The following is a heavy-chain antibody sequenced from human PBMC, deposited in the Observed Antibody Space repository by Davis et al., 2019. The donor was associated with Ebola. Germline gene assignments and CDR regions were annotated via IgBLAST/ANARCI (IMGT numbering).Heavy chain of an antibody. J-gene: IGHJ4*02. V-gene: IGHV1-18*04. CDR3: ARFNKRYSLAFDY. D-gene: IGHD2-21*01. Sequence: ASVKVSCKASGYTFTGYYMHWVRQAPGQGLEWMGWISAYNGNTNYAQKLQGRVTMTTDTSTSTAYMELRSLRSDDTAVYYCARFNKRYSLAFDYWGQGTLVTVSS. CDR2: ISAYNGNT. CDR1: GYTFTGYY.